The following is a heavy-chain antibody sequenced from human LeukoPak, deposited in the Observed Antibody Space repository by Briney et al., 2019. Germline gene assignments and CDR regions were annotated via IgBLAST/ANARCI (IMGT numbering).Heavy chain of an antibody. CDR2: IYYSGST. J-gene: IGHJ6*03. Sequence: KTSETLSLTCTVSGGSISSSSYYWGWIRQPPGKGLEWIGSIYYSGSTYYNPSLKSRVTISVDTSKNQFSLKLSSVTAADTAVYYCARLPHSVVPAAKVGYMDVWGKGTTVTVSS. CDR1: GGSISSSSYY. D-gene: IGHD2-2*01. CDR3: ARLPHSVVPAAKVGYMDV. V-gene: IGHV4-39*07.